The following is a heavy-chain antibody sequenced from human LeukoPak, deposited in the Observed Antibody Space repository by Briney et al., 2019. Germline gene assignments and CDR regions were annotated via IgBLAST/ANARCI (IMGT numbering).Heavy chain of an antibody. Sequence: SETLSLTCAVSGGSISSGGYSWSWIRQPPGKGLEWIGYIYHSGSTYYNPSLKSRVTISVDRSKNQFSLKLSSVTAADTAVYYCARVSLRFGELVWANWFDPWAREPWSPSPQ. J-gene: IGHJ5*02. CDR1: GGSISSGGYS. D-gene: IGHD3-10*01. CDR3: ARVSLRFGELVWANWFDP. V-gene: IGHV4-30-2*01. CDR2: IYHSGST.